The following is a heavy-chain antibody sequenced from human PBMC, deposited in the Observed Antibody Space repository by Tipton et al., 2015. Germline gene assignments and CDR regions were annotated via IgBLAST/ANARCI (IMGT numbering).Heavy chain of an antibody. CDR2: IHYGGNT. CDR1: GFTFSSYV. J-gene: IGHJ4*02. Sequence: LRLSCAASGFTFSSYVMAWVRQTPGKGLEWIASIHYGGNTHYNPSLMSRVTISVDTSKTQFSLKMSSVTASDTAVYYCARARGRHGGLFDSWGQGSLVTVSS. V-gene: IGHV4-38-2*01. CDR3: ARARGRHGGLFDS. D-gene: IGHD4-23*01.